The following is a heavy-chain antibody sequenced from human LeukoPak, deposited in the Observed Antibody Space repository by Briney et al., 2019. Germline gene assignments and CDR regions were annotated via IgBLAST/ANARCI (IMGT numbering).Heavy chain of an antibody. V-gene: IGHV1-2*02. CDR1: GYTFTGYY. D-gene: IGHD3-10*01. CDR2: INPNSGGT. CDR3: AGEGDYYGSGSYAD. J-gene: IGHJ4*02. Sequence: ASVKVSCKASGYTFTGYYMHWVRQAPGQGLEWMGWINPNSGGTNYAQKFQGRVTMTRDTSISTAYMELSRLRFDDTAVYYCAGEGDYYGSGSYADWGQGTLVTVSS.